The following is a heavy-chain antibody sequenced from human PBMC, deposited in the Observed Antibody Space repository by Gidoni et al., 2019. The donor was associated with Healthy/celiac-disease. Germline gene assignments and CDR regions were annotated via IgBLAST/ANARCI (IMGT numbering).Heavy chain of an antibody. J-gene: IGHJ4*02. Sequence: QVQLVQSGAEVKKPGSSVKVSCKASGGTFSSYAISWVRQAPGQGLEWMGRIIPILGIANYAQKFQGRVTITADKSTSTAYMELSSLRSEDTAVYYCARDHCSGGSCYNDYWGQGTLVTVSS. CDR3: ARDHCSGGSCYNDY. D-gene: IGHD2-15*01. V-gene: IGHV1-69*04. CDR1: GGTFSSYA. CDR2: IIPILGIA.